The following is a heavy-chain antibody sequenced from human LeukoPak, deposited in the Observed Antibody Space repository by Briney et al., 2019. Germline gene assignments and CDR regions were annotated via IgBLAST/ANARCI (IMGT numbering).Heavy chain of an antibody. Sequence: GGSLRLSCAASGFTFSSYSMNWDRQAPGKGLEWVSSISSSSSYIYYADSVKGRFTISRDNAKNSLYLQMNSLRAEDTAVYYCARERRPYCSGGSCYSDFDYWGQGTLVTVSS. D-gene: IGHD2-15*01. J-gene: IGHJ4*02. CDR1: GFTFSSYS. CDR3: ARERRPYCSGGSCYSDFDY. CDR2: ISSSSSYI. V-gene: IGHV3-21*01.